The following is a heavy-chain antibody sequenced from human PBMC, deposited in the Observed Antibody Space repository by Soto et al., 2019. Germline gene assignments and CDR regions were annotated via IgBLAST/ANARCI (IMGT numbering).Heavy chain of an antibody. CDR2: IIPLFGTT. CDR1: GGTFSNYV. D-gene: IGHD3-10*01. CDR3: HIDVGSGEWSVV. Sequence: QVQLVQSGTEVKKPGSSAKVSCKASGGTFSNYVISWVRQAPGQGLEWMGGIIPLFGTTDYAKKFQGRIAITADESTTTVFMDLSSPRSEDTAVYFCHIDVGSGEWSVVWGQGTTVIVSS. V-gene: IGHV1-69*01. J-gene: IGHJ6*02.